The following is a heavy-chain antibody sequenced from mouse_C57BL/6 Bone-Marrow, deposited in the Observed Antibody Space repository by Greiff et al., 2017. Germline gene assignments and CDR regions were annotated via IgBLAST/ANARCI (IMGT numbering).Heavy chain of an antibody. CDR1: GYAFSSSW. Sequence: QVQLKQSGPELVKPGASVKISCKASGYAFSSSWMNWVKQRPGKGLEWIGRIYPGDGDTNYNGKFKGKATLTADKPSSTAYMQLSSLTSEDSAVYFCARFYYYGMDGCFDVWGTGTTVTVSS. V-gene: IGHV1-82*01. CDR2: IYPGDGDT. J-gene: IGHJ1*03. D-gene: IGHD1-1*01. CDR3: ARFYYYGMDGCFDV.